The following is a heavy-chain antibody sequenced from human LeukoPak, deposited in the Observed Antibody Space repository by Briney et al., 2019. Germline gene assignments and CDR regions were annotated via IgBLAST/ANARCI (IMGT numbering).Heavy chain of an antibody. D-gene: IGHD6-19*01. CDR2: ISSSSSYI. V-gene: IGHV3-21*01. CDR3: ARDVYNSGGDAFDI. CDR1: GFTFSTYS. J-gene: IGHJ3*02. Sequence: GGALRLSCAASGFTFSTYSMHWVRQAPGKGLEWVSSISSSSSYIFYADSVKGRFTISRDNAKNSLYLQMNSLRAADTAVYYCARDVYNSGGDAFDIWGQGTMVTVSS.